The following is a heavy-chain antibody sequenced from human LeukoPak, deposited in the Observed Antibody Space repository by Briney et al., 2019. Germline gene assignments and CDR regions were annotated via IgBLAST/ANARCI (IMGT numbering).Heavy chain of an antibody. CDR3: AREMPIAAAGSAEYFQR. Sequence: ASVKVSCKASGYTFTGYYMHWVRQAPGQGLEWMGWINPNSGGTNYAQKFQGRVTMTRDTSISTAYMELSRLRSDDTAVYYCAREMPIAAAGSAEYFQRWGQGTLVTVSS. J-gene: IGHJ1*01. CDR1: GYTFTGYY. D-gene: IGHD6-13*01. CDR2: INPNSGGT. V-gene: IGHV1-2*02.